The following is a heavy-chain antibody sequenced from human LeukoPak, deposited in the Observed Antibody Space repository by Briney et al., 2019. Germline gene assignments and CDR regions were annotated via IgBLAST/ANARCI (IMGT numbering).Heavy chain of an antibody. D-gene: IGHD2-8*01. V-gene: IGHV1-2*02. CDR3: ARDPPGVRYGRPIFDF. Sequence: ASVKVSCKASGYTFTGYYMHWVRQAPGQGLEWMGWINPNSGGTNYAQKFQGRVTMTRDKSISTAYMELYSLRSDDTAVYYCARDPPGVRYGRPIFDFWGQGTLVTISS. CDR2: INPNSGGT. CDR1: GYTFTGYY. J-gene: IGHJ4*02.